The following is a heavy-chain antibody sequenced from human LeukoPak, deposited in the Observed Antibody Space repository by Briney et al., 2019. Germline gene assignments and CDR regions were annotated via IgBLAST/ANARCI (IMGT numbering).Heavy chain of an antibody. CDR3: ARDLAGTTGFDY. D-gene: IGHD1-7*01. J-gene: IGHJ4*02. Sequence: SETLSPTCTVSGGSISSYYWSWIRQPPGKGLEWIGYIYYSGSTNYNPSLKSRVTISVDTSKNQFSLKLSSVTAADTAVYYCARDLAGTTGFDYWGQGTLVTVSS. CDR1: GGSISSYY. V-gene: IGHV4-59*01. CDR2: IYYSGST.